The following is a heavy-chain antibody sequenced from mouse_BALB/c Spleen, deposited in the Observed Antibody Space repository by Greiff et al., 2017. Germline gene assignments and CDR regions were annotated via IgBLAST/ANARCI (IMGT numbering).Heavy chain of an antibody. CDR3: ARGDGSSYFAY. J-gene: IGHJ3*01. CDR1: GYSITSDYA. CDR2: ISYSGST. Sequence: DVKLQESGPGLVKPSQSLSLTCTVTGYSITSDYAWNWIRQFPGNKLEWMGYISYSGSTSYNPSLKSRISITRDTSKNQFFLQLNSVTTEDTATYYCARGDGSSYFAYWGQGTLVTVSA. V-gene: IGHV3-2*02. D-gene: IGHD1-1*01.